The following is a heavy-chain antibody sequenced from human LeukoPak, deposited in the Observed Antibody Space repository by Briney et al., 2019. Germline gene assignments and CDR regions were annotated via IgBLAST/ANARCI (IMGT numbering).Heavy chain of an antibody. D-gene: IGHD6-19*01. CDR1: GGSISSYY. V-gene: IGHV4-59*01. Sequence: PSETLSLTCTVSGGSISSYYWSWMRQPPGKGLEWIGYIYYSGSTNYNPSLKSRVTMSVDTSKNQFSLKLSSVTAADTAVYYCARARAGLFDYWGQGTLVTVSS. CDR3: ARARAGLFDY. CDR2: IYYSGST. J-gene: IGHJ4*02.